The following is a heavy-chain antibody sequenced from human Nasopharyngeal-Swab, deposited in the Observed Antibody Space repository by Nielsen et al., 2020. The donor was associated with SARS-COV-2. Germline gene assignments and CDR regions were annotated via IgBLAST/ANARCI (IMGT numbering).Heavy chain of an antibody. D-gene: IGHD1-7*01. CDR1: GFTFSSYW. V-gene: IGHV3-7*03. CDR3: AREGYNWNSGSPYGMDV. CDR2: IKQDGSEK. J-gene: IGHJ6*02. Sequence: GEPLKISRADSGFTFSSYWMSWVRQAPGKGLERVANIKQDGSEKYYVDSVKGRFTISRDNAKNSLYLQMNSLRAEDTAVYYCAREGYNWNSGSPYGMDVWGQGTTVTVSS.